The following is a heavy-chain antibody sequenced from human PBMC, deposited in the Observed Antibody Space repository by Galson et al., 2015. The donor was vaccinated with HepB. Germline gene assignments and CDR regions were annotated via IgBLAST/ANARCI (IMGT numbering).Heavy chain of an antibody. Sequence: SLRLSCAASGFIFRSFGMHWVRQAPGKGLEWVAVISYDGNTKFYADSVKGRFTISRDNSKSTLYLQMDSLRAEDTAVYYCAKDLALTASYYYLGMDVWGQGTTVTVSS. J-gene: IGHJ6*02. V-gene: IGHV3-30*18. CDR1: GFIFRSFG. CDR3: AKDLALTASYYYLGMDV. D-gene: IGHD2-21*02. CDR2: ISYDGNTK.